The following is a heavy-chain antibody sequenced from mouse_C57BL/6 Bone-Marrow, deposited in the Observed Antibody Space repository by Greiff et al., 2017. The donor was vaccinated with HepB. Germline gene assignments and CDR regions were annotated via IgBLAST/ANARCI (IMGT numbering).Heavy chain of an antibody. V-gene: IGHV14-4*01. J-gene: IGHJ1*03. CDR3: TTTTVVAYRWYFDV. Sequence: VQLKQSGAELVRPGASVKLSCTASGFNIKDDYMHWVKQRPEQGLEWIGWIDPENGDTEYASKFQGKATITADTSSNTAYMKLSSLTSEDTAVYYSTTTTVVAYRWYFDVWGTGTTVTVSS. D-gene: IGHD1-1*01. CDR1: GFNIKDDY. CDR2: IDPENGDT.